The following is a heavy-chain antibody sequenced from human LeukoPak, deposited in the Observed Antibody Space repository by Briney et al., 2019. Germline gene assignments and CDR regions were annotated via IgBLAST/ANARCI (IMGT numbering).Heavy chain of an antibody. CDR2: IYHSGST. Sequence: SETLSLTCTVSGYSISSGYYWGWIRQPPGKGLEWIGSIYHSGSTYYNPSLKSRVTISVDTSKNQFSLKLSSVTAADTAVYYCARSPEWFDPWGQGTLVTVSS. J-gene: IGHJ5*02. V-gene: IGHV4-38-2*02. CDR3: ARSPEWFDP. CDR1: GYSISSGYY.